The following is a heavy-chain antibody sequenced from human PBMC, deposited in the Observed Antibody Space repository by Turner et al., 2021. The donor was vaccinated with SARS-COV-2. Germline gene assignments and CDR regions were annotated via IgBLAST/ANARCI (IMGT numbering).Heavy chain of an antibody. D-gene: IGHD3-9*01. J-gene: IGHJ6*02. CDR3: ARSSITTFGPILDV. Sequence: EVQLVPSGAEGKKPGESLKISCKGSRSSFTSYWIGWVRQMPGKGLEWMGIIYPGDSDTRYSPAFQGQVTISADKSTSTAYLQWSSLKASDTAMYYCARSSITTFGPILDVWGQGTTVTVSS. CDR2: IYPGDSDT. V-gene: IGHV5-51*01. CDR1: RSSFTSYW.